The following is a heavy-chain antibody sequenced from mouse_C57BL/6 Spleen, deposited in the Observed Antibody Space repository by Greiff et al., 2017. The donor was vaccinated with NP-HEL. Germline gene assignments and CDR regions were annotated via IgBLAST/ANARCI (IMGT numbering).Heavy chain of an antibody. V-gene: IGHV14-2*01. CDR1: GFNIKDYY. D-gene: IGHD3-2*02. J-gene: IGHJ2*01. Sequence: EVQVVESGAELVKPGASVKLSCTASGFNIKDYYMHWVKQRTEQGLEWIGRIDPEDGETKYAPKFQGKATITADTSSNTAYLQLSSLTSEDTAVYYCARGEGTAQATFDYWGQGTTLTVSS. CDR3: ARGEGTAQATFDY. CDR2: IDPEDGET.